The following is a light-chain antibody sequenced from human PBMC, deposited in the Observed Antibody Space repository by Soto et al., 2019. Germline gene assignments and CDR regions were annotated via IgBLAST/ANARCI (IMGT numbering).Light chain of an antibody. CDR2: EVS. J-gene: IGLJ1*01. CDR1: SSDVGSYNR. CDR3: YSFTTSNTYV. Sequence: QSVLTQPPSVSGSHGQSVTISCSGTSSDVGSYNRVSWYQQAPGTAPKVMIYEVSNRPSGVPDRFSGSKSGNTASLTLSGLQPEDEADYYCYSFTTSNTYVFGTGTKVTVL. V-gene: IGLV2-18*02.